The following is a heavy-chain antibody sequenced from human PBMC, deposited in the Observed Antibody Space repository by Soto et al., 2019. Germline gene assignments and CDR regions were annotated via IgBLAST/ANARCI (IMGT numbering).Heavy chain of an antibody. CDR2: ISYDGSNK. CDR3: ARGRHIVVVTAIHY. Sequence: GGSLRLSCAASGFTFSSYAMHWVRQAPGKGLEWVAVISYDGSNKYYADSVKGRFTISRDNSKNTLYLQINSLRAEDTAVYYCARGRHIVVVTAIHYWGQGTLVTVSS. J-gene: IGHJ4*02. V-gene: IGHV3-30-3*01. D-gene: IGHD2-21*02. CDR1: GFTFSSYA.